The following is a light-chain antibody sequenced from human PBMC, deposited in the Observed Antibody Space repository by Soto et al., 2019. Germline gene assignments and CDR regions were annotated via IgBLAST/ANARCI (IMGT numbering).Light chain of an antibody. CDR3: QSYDSSLSGFYV. J-gene: IGLJ1*01. CDR1: SSNIGAGYD. V-gene: IGLV1-40*01. CDR2: ANS. Sequence: QLVLTQPPSVSGAPGQRVTISCTGSSSNIGAGYDVHWYRQLPGTAPKLLIYANSNRPSGVPDRFSGSKSGTSASLAITGLQAEDEADYYCQSYDSSLSGFYVFGTGTKLTVL.